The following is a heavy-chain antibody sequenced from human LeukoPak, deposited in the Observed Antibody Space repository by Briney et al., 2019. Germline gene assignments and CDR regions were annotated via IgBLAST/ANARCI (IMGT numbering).Heavy chain of an antibody. V-gene: IGHV4-59*08. CDR2: IYSSGTS. CDR1: LDSTTVTN. CDR3: ARRGTPWYYYYLDV. Sequence: GTPSLTPTESLDSTTVTNACSIRPSPENGPEISGYIYSSGTSDYNPSLKSRVAISLDTSKSQFSLKMRSVTAADTAVYFCARRGTPWYYYYLDVWGSGTTVTVSS. D-gene: IGHD3-16*01. J-gene: IGHJ6*03.